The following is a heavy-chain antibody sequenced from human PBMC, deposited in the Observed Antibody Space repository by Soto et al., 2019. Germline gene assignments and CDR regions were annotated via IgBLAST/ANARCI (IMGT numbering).Heavy chain of an antibody. CDR2: IYYSGST. Sequence: PSETLSLTCTVSGGSISSGGYYWSWIRQHPGKGLEWIGYIYYSGSTYYNPSLKSRVTISVDTSKNQFSLKLSSVTAADTAVYYCARETNYRKQYYFDYWGQGTLVTVSS. J-gene: IGHJ4*02. CDR1: GGSISSGGYY. D-gene: IGHD1-7*01. V-gene: IGHV4-31*03. CDR3: ARETNYRKQYYFDY.